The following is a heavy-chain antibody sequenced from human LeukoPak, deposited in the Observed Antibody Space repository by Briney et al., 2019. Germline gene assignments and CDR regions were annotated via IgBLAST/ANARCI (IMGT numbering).Heavy chain of an antibody. Sequence: ASVKVSCKASGYTFNGYYMHWVRQAPGQGLEWMGWINPNNGGTKYGHKFQGRVTMTRDRSISTAYMELSRLRSDDTAMYYCARQQVVRGVIIDYYYMDVWGKGTTVTVSS. CDR1: GYTFNGYY. D-gene: IGHD3-10*01. CDR2: INPNNGGT. V-gene: IGHV1-2*02. J-gene: IGHJ6*03. CDR3: ARQQVVRGVIIDYYYMDV.